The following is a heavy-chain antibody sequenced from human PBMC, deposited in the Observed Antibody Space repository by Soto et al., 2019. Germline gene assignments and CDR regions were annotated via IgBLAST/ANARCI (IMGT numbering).Heavy chain of an antibody. CDR2: ISAHNGNT. CDR1: GYAFTTYG. CDR3: ARGRYGDY. Sequence: QVHLVQSGAEVKKPGASVKVSCKGSGYAFTTYGITWVRQAPGQGLEWMGWISAHNGNTNYAQKLQGRATVTRDTSTSTAYMELRSLRSDATAVYYSARGRYGDYWGQGALVTVSS. D-gene: IGHD1-1*01. V-gene: IGHV1-18*01. J-gene: IGHJ4*02.